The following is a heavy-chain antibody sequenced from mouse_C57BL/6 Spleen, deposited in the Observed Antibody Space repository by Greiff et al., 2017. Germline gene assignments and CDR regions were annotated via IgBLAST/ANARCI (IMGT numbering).Heavy chain of an antibody. CDR2: IYPGDGDT. V-gene: IGHV1-82*01. CDR3: ARNHYDYDGYFDV. CDR1: GYAFSNSW. D-gene: IGHD2-4*01. J-gene: IGHJ1*03. Sequence: VQVVESGPELVKPGASVKISCKASGYAFSNSWMNWVKQRPGKGLEWIGRIYPGDGDTNYNGKFKGKATLTADKSSSTAYMQLSSLTSEDSAVYFCARNHYDYDGYFDVWGTGTTVTVSS.